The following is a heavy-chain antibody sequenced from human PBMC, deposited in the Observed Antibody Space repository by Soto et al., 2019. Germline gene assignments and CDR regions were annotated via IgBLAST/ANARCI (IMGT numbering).Heavy chain of an antibody. V-gene: IGHV4-39*01. CDR3: ARHGEYCSGGSCLDYYGMDV. Sequence: SETPSLTCTVSGGSISSSSYYWGWIRQPPGKGLEWIGSIYYSGSTYYNPSLKSRVTISVDTSKNQFSLKLSSVTAADTAVYYCARHGEYCSGGSCLDYYGMDVWGQGTTVTVSS. D-gene: IGHD2-15*01. J-gene: IGHJ6*02. CDR1: GGSISSSSYY. CDR2: IYYSGST.